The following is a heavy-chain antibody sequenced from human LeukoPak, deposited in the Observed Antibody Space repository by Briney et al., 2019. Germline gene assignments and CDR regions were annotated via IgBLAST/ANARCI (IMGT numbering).Heavy chain of an antibody. J-gene: IGHJ4*02. D-gene: IGHD4/OR15-4a*01. CDR2: MFYGETT. CDR1: GDSIRSSGYY. CDR3: ARLERSRMDGAQY. V-gene: IGHV4-39*01. Sequence: SETLSLTCIVSGDSIRSSGYYWGWIRQPPGKGLEWIGSMFYGETTSYSPSLQSRVTISLDTSKNQFSLRPNSVTAADTAVYYCARLERSRMDGAQYWGQGTLVTVSS.